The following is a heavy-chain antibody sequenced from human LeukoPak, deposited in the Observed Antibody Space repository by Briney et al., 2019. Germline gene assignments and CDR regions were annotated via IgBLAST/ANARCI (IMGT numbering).Heavy chain of an antibody. D-gene: IGHD3-22*01. CDR3: ARDSSAYYTFDI. Sequence: GGSLRLSCAASGFTFSSYSMNWVRQAPGKGLEWVSSISSSGGYIFDADSVKGRFTISRDNAKNSLYLQMNSLRAEDTAVYYCARDSSAYYTFDIWGQGTMVTVSS. CDR1: GFTFSSYS. V-gene: IGHV3-21*01. CDR2: ISSSGGYI. J-gene: IGHJ3*02.